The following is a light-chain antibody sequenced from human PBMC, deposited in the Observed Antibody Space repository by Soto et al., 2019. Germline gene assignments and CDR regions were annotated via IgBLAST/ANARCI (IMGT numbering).Light chain of an antibody. V-gene: IGKV3-15*01. CDR3: QQNNIWYT. CDR2: GAS. CDR1: QSVDTK. J-gene: IGKJ2*01. Sequence: ETVMTQSPATLSVSPGERATLSCRASQSVDTKLAWYQHKPGQAPRLLIYGASTRATGIPARFSSSGSRTEFTLFISILQSEDFPVYVCQQNNIWYTYGQGTKLEIK.